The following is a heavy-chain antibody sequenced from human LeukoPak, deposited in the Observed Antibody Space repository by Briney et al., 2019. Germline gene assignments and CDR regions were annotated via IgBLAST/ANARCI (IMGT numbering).Heavy chain of an antibody. CDR3: ATAIAEPMYYFDY. J-gene: IGHJ4*02. V-gene: IGHV4-4*02. D-gene: IGHD6-13*01. CDR1: GGSISSSNW. CDR2: IYHSGST. Sequence: SGTLSLTWAVSGGSISSSNWWSWVRQPPGKGLEWIGEIYHSGSTNYNPSLKSRVTISVDKSKNQFSLKLSSVTAADTAVYYCATAIAEPMYYFDYWGQGTLVTVSS.